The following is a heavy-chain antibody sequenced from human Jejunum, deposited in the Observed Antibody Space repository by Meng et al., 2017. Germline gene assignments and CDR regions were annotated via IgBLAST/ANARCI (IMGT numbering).Heavy chain of an antibody. CDR1: GFTFSSYA. J-gene: IGHJ4*02. Sequence: GESLKISCAASGFTFSSYAMNWVRQAPGKGLEWVANINQDESEKYYVDSVKGRFTISRDNAKNSLYLQMNSLRAEDTAIYYCASVRLSVSSDDYWGQGTVVTVSS. D-gene: IGHD6-19*01. CDR3: ASVRLSVSSDDY. CDR2: INQDESEK. V-gene: IGHV3-7*01.